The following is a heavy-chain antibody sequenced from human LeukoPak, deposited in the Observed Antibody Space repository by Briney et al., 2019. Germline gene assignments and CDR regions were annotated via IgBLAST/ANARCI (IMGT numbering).Heavy chain of an antibody. CDR1: GFTFSSYS. CDR3: ARALVLLWSGEEDYGMDV. V-gene: IGHV3-21*01. J-gene: IGHJ6*02. Sequence: GGSLRLSCAASGFTFSSYSMNWVRQAPGKGLEWVSSISSSSSYIYYADSVKGRFTISRDNAKNSLYLQMNSLRAEDTAVYYCARALVLLWSGEEDYGMDVWGQGTTVTVSS. CDR2: ISSSSSYI. D-gene: IGHD3-10*01.